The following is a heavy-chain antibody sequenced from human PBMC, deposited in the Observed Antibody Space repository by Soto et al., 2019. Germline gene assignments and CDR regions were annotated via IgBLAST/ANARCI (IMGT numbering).Heavy chain of an antibody. CDR1: GGSISSSSYY. CDR2: FYYSGST. CDR3: ARTERGVIAVFDY. Sequence: SETLSLTCTVSGGSISSSSYYWGWIRQPPGKGLEWIGSFYYSGSTFYNPSLKSRVTISVDTSKNQFSLKLTSVTAADTAVYYCARTERGVIAVFDYWGQGTLVTVSS. D-gene: IGHD6-19*01. V-gene: IGHV4-39*01. J-gene: IGHJ4*02.